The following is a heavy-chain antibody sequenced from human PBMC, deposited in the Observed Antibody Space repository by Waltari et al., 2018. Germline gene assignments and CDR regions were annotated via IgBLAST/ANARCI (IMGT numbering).Heavy chain of an antibody. V-gene: IGHV1-69*14. Sequence: QVQLVQSGAEVKKPGSSVKVSCKASGGTFSSYAISWVRQAPGQGLEWMGGIIPIVGTANYAQNFQGRVTITADKSTSTAYMELSSLRSEDTAVYYCARDEFEYSSSSPFDYWGQGTLVTVSS. CDR2: IIPIVGTA. CDR3: ARDEFEYSSSSPFDY. D-gene: IGHD6-6*01. J-gene: IGHJ4*02. CDR1: GGTFSSYA.